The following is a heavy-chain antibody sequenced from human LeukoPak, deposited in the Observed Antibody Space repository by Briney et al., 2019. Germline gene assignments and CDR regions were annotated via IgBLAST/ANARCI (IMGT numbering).Heavy chain of an antibody. Sequence: SVKVSCKASGYTFTSYGISWVRQAPGQGLEWMGWIIPILGIANYAQKFQGRVTITADKSTSTAYMELSSLRSEDTAVYYCASIGTPGYCSGGSCLPLDYWGQGTLVTVSS. V-gene: IGHV1-69*10. CDR1: GYTFTSYG. CDR2: IIPILGIA. J-gene: IGHJ4*02. CDR3: ASIGTPGYCSGGSCLPLDY. D-gene: IGHD2-15*01.